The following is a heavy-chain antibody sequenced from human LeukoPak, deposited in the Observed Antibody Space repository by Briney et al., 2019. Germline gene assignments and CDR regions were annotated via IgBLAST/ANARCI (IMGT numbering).Heavy chain of an antibody. CDR1: GGSISSSSYY. CDR3: ARLGRWFGEFIIDY. V-gene: IGHV4-39*01. J-gene: IGHJ4*02. Sequence: SETLSLTCTVSGGSISSSSYYWGWIRQPPGKGLEWIGSIYYSGSTYYNPSLKSRVTISVDTSKNQFSLRLSSVTAADTAVYYCARLGRWFGEFIIDYWGQGTLVTVSS. CDR2: IYYSGST. D-gene: IGHD3-10*01.